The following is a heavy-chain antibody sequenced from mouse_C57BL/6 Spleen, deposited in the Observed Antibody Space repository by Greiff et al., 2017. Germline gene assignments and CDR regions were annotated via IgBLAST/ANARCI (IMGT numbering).Heavy chain of an antibody. Sequence: VKLMESGAELAKPGASVKLSCKASGYTFTSYWMHWVKQRPGQGLEWIGYINPSSGYTKYNQKFKDKATLTADKSSSTAYMQLSSLTYEDSAVYYCARAYYSNYWYFDVWGTGTTVTVSS. CDR3: ARAYYSNYWYFDV. CDR2: INPSSGYT. V-gene: IGHV1-7*01. CDR1: GYTFTSYW. J-gene: IGHJ1*03. D-gene: IGHD2-5*01.